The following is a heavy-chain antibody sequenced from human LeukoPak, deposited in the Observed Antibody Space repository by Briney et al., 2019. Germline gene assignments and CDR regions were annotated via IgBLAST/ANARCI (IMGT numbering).Heavy chain of an antibody. J-gene: IGHJ6*02. V-gene: IGHV4-59*01. Sequence: PSETLSLTCTVSGGSISSYYWSWIRQPPGNGLEWIGYIYYSGSTNYNPSLKSRVTISVDTSKNQFSLKLSSVTAADTAVYYCARDRGSGIHHYYYYYGVDVWGQGTTVTVSS. D-gene: IGHD1-26*01. CDR3: ARDRGSGIHHYYYYYGVDV. CDR1: GGSISSYY. CDR2: IYYSGST.